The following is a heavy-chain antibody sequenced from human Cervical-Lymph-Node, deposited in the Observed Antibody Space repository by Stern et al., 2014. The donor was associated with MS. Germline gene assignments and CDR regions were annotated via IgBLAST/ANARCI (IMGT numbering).Heavy chain of an antibody. CDR2: IWFDGSNK. D-gene: IGHD6-19*01. CDR3: ARVPSGWQTGFDY. V-gene: IGHV3-33*01. J-gene: IGHJ4*02. CDR1: GFDFRIYG. Sequence: VQLVESGGGVVQPERSLRISCAASGFDFRIYGMQWVRQTPGKGLEWVAVIWFDGSNKNYADSVKGRFTISRDNSKNTLYLQMNSLRAADTAVYYCARVPSGWQTGFDYWGQGTLVTVSS.